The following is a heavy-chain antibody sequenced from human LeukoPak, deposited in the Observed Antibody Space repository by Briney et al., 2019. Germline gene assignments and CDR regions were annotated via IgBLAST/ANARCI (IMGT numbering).Heavy chain of an antibody. Sequence: GGSLRLSCAASGFTFSSHSMNWVRQAPGKGLEWVSSISSSSSYIYYADSVKGRFTISRDNAKNSLYLQMNSLRAEDTAVYYCAREGNYYDSSGYYYPVAYFDYWGQGTLVTVSS. CDR2: ISSSSSYI. V-gene: IGHV3-21*01. D-gene: IGHD3-22*01. J-gene: IGHJ4*02. CDR3: AREGNYYDSSGYYYPVAYFDY. CDR1: GFTFSSHS.